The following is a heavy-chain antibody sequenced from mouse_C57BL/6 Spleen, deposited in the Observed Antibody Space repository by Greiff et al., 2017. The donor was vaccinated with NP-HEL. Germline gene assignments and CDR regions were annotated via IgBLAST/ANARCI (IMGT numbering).Heavy chain of an antibody. CDR3: ARGGITTVVAGAMDY. V-gene: IGHV1-4*01. D-gene: IGHD1-1*01. CDR1: GYTFTSYT. CDR2: INPSSGYT. Sequence: VQLQQSGAELVRPGASVKMSCKASGYTFTSYTMHWVKQRPGQGLEWIGYINPSSGYTKYNQKFKDKATLTADKSSSTAYMQLSSLTSEDSAVYYCARGGITTVVAGAMDYWGQGTSVTVSS. J-gene: IGHJ4*01.